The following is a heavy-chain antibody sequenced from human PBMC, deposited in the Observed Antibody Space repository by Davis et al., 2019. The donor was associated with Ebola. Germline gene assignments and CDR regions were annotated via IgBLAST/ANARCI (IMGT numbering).Heavy chain of an antibody. D-gene: IGHD3-16*02. J-gene: IGHJ3*02. Sequence: GGSLRLSCVASGFTFNSYDMNWVRQAPGKGLEWVSSISSSSSYIYYADSVKGRFTISRDNAKNSLYLQMNSLRAEDTAVYYCARDLMFGGVIVIHAFDIWGQGTMVTVSS. CDR2: ISSSSSYI. CDR1: GFTFNSYD. V-gene: IGHV3-21*01. CDR3: ARDLMFGGVIVIHAFDI.